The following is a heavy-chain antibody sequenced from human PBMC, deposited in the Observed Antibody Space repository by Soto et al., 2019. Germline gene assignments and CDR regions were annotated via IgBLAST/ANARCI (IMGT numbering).Heavy chain of an antibody. J-gene: IGHJ4*02. V-gene: IGHV4-39*01. CDR3: ARHGPMLTVTTFDY. Sequence: QLQLQESGPGLVKPSETLSLTCTVSGGSISSSSHSWGWIRQPPGKGLEWIGNISYSGNAYYNPSHKSRVTISVDTSKNQFSLRLSSVTAADTAVYYCARHGPMLTVTTFDYWGQGTLVTVSS. CDR2: ISYSGNA. D-gene: IGHD3-16*01. CDR1: GGSISSSSHS.